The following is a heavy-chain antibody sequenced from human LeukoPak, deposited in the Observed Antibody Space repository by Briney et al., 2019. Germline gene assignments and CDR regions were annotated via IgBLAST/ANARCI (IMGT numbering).Heavy chain of an antibody. CDR2: IIPIFGTA. V-gene: IGHV1-69*13. D-gene: IGHD2-2*01. Sequence: SVKASCKASGGTFSSYAISWVRQAPGQGLEWMGGIIPIFGTANYAQKFQGRVTITADESTSTAYMELSSLRSEDTAVYYCAINGYCSSTSCSPPRDYWGQGTLVTVSS. CDR3: AINGYCSSTSCSPPRDY. J-gene: IGHJ4*02. CDR1: GGTFSSYA.